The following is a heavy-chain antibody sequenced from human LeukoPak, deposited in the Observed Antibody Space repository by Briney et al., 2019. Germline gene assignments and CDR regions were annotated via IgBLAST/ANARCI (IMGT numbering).Heavy chain of an antibody. V-gene: IGHV4-34*01. CDR2: INHSGST. J-gene: IGHJ1*01. D-gene: IGHD2-21*01. Sequence: SETLSLTCAVYGGSVSGYYWSWIRQPPGKGLEWIGEINHSGSTNYNPSLKSRVTISVDTSKNQFSLKLSSVTAADTAVYYCARRGVWSYFQHWGQGTLVTVSS. CDR1: GGSVSGYY. CDR3: ARRGVWSYFQH.